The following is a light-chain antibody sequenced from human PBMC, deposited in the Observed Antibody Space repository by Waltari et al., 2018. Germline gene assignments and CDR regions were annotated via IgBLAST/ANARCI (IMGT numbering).Light chain of an antibody. Sequence: QSALTQPASVSGSPGQSIPISCTGTSSDVRSYNLLSWYQQHPGKAPKLMIDEGSKRPSGVSKRFSGSKSGNTASLTISGLQAEDEADYYCCSYAGSSTWVFGGGTKLTVL. J-gene: IGLJ3*02. CDR1: SSDVRSYNL. V-gene: IGLV2-23*01. CDR2: EGS. CDR3: CSYAGSSTWV.